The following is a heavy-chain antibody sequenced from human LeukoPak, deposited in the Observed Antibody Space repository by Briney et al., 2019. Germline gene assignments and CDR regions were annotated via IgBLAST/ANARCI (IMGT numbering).Heavy chain of an antibody. CDR3: ARDRPVGTMIVVPFDY. CDR2: IYSGGST. J-gene: IGHJ4*02. V-gene: IGHV3-66*01. Sequence: GGSLRLSCAASGFTVSSNYMSWVRQAPGKGLEWVSVIYSGGSTYYADSVKGRFTISRDNSKNTLYLQMNSLRAEDTAVYYCARDRPVGTMIVVPFDYWGQGTLVTVSS. D-gene: IGHD3-22*01. CDR1: GFTVSSNY.